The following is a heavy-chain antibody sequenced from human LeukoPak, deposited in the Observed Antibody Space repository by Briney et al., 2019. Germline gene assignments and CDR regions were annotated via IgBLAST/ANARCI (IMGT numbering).Heavy chain of an antibody. J-gene: IGHJ3*02. D-gene: IGHD3-10*01. CDR3: ARGVRGATQYDAFDI. Sequence: GGSLRLSCVASGIDFEKTWLNWVRQAPGRGLEWVANMKQDGSERYYVDSLKGRFTISRDNAKNSLYLQMNSLRAEDTAVYYCARGVRGATQYDAFDIWGQGTMVTVSS. CDR1: GIDFEKTW. V-gene: IGHV3-7*01. CDR2: MKQDGSER.